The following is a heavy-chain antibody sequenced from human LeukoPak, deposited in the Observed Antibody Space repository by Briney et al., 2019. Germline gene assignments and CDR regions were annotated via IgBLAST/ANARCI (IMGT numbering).Heavy chain of an antibody. CDR2: IYYSGTT. CDR3: ARVPGTGTTSRWFDP. D-gene: IGHD1-1*01. V-gene: IGHV4-59*01. Sequence: SETLSLTCTVSGGSIDSNSWTWIRQPPGKGLEWIGYIYYSGTTNYNPSLKSRVTISVDTSKNQFSLKLSSVTAADTAVYVYARVPGTGTTSRWFDPWGQGTLVTVSS. J-gene: IGHJ5*02. CDR1: GGSIDSNS.